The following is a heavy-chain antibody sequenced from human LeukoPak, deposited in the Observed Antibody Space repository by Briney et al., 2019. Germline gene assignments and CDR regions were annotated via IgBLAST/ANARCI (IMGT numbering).Heavy chain of an antibody. CDR2: INEDGSEK. CDR3: VRDYVWGSYRQFDY. V-gene: IGHV3-7*01. D-gene: IGHD3-16*02. J-gene: IGHJ4*02. CDR1: GFTFSSYW. Sequence: PGGSLRLSCAASGFTFSSYWMSWVRQAPGKGLEGVANINEDGSEKKYVDSVKGRFTMSRDNVKNSLYLQMNSLRAEDTAVYYCVRDYVWGSYRQFDYWGQGTLVTVSS.